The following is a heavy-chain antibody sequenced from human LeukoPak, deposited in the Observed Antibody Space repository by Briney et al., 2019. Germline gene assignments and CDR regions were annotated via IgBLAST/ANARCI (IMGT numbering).Heavy chain of an antibody. CDR2: MYYSGST. Sequence: SETLSLTCTVSGGSITGYFWSWIRQPPGKGLEWIGYMYYSGSTNYNPSLKSRVTISVDTSKNQFSLKLSSVTAADTAVYYCARDGRPTGSSSNCLGNWFDPWGQGTLVTVSS. D-gene: IGHD2-2*01. CDR3: ARDGRPTGSSSNCLGNWFDP. V-gene: IGHV4-59*01. J-gene: IGHJ5*02. CDR1: GGSITGYF.